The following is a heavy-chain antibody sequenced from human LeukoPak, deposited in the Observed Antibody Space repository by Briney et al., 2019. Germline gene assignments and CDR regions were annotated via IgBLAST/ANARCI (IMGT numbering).Heavy chain of an antibody. Sequence: ASVKVSCKASEYTFTSYSMNWVRQAPGQGLEWMGWINTKTGNPAYAQGFTGRFVFSLDTSVSTAYLQIRSLEAEDTAVYYCARSYYYDSNGYFDYWGQGTLVTVSS. CDR3: ARSYYYDSNGYFDY. CDR1: EYTFTSYS. CDR2: INTKTGNP. V-gene: IGHV7-4-1*01. D-gene: IGHD3-22*01. J-gene: IGHJ4*02.